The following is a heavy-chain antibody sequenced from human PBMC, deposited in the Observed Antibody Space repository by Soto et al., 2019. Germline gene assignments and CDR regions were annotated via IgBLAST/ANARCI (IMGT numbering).Heavy chain of an antibody. J-gene: IGHJ4*02. CDR3: ATLTSRWAPYFDY. D-gene: IGHD2-2*01. V-gene: IGHV3-30*03. CDR1: GFTFSSYG. CDR2: ISYDGSHK. Sequence: QVQLVESGGGVVQPGRSLRLSCAASGFTFSSYGMHWVRQAPGKGLEWVAVISYDGSHKDDADAVKGRFTISRDNSKNSLYLHMNSLRAEDTAVSYCATLTSRWAPYFDYWGKGTIVTVSS.